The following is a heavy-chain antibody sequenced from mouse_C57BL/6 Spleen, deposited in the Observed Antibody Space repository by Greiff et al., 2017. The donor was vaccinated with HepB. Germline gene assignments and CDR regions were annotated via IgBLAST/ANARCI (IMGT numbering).Heavy chain of an antibody. V-gene: IGHV5-4*01. CDR3: ARDDGDYGNYDYFDY. CDR2: ISDGGSYT. J-gene: IGHJ2*01. Sequence: EVKLVESGGGLVKPGGSLKLSCAASGFTFSSYAMSWVRQTPEKRLEWVATISDGGSYTYYPDNVKGRFTISRDNAKNNLYLQMSHLKSEDTAMYYCARDDGDYGNYDYFDYWGQGTTLTVSS. CDR1: GFTFSSYA. D-gene: IGHD2-1*01.